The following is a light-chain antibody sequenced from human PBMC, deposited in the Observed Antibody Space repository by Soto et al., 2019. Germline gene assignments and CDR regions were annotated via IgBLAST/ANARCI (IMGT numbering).Light chain of an antibody. CDR1: QSIALS. CDR2: VAF. Sequence: DIQMTQSPSSLSASVGDTVTMTCRASQSIALSVNWYQQKPGKAPKLLIYVAFTLESGVPSRFSGSGSGTEFTLTIRSLQPEDFATYYCQQRFRSPITFGQGTRLE. CDR3: QQRFRSPIT. J-gene: IGKJ5*01. V-gene: IGKV1-39*01.